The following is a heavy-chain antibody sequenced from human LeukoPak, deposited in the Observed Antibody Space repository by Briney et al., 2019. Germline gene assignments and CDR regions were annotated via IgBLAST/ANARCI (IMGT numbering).Heavy chain of an antibody. V-gene: IGHV3-9*01. CDR1: GFTFDDYA. Sequence: PGRSLRLSCAASGFTFDDYAMHWVRQAPGKGLEWVSGISWNSGSIGYADSVKGRFTISRDNAKNSLYLQMNSLRAEDTALYYCAKASSGDRRDFDYWGQGTLVTVSS. J-gene: IGHJ4*02. CDR3: AKASSGDRRDFDY. CDR2: ISWNSGSI. D-gene: IGHD7-27*01.